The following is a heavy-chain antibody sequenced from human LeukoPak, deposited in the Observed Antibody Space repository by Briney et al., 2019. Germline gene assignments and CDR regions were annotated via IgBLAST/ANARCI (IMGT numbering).Heavy chain of an antibody. J-gene: IGHJ6*02. V-gene: IGHV3-11*05. D-gene: IGHD4/OR15-4a*01. CDR1: GFTFSSYA. CDR2: ISSYT. CDR3: ARDNTGAMDV. Sequence: PGGSLRLSCAASGFTFSSYAMSWIRRSPGKGLELVSYISSYTNYADSVKGRFTISRDNAKNSLYLQMNSLRAEDTAVYYCARDNTGAMDVWGQGTTVTVSS.